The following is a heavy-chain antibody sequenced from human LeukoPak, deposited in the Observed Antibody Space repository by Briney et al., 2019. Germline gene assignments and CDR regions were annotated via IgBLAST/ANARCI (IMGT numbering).Heavy chain of an antibody. V-gene: IGHV4-59*10. Sequence: KPSETLSLTCAVYGGSFSDYYWKWIRQPPGKGLEWIGRIYTSGSTNYNPSLKSRVTMSVDTSKNQFSLKLSSVTAADTAVYYCASSSSGWYAGYWGQGTLVTVSS. CDR1: GGSFSDYY. CDR2: IYTSGST. J-gene: IGHJ4*02. CDR3: ASSSSGWYAGY. D-gene: IGHD6-19*01.